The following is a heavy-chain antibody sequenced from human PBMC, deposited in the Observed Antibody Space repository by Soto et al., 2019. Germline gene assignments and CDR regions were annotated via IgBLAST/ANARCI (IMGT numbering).Heavy chain of an antibody. D-gene: IGHD3-3*01. Sequence: PGGSLRLSCAASGFTFSSYGMHWVRQAPGKGLEWVAVISYDGSNKYYADSVKGRFTISRDNSKNTLYLQMNSLRAEDTAVYYCAKGKDYDFWSLFDYRGQGTLVTVPS. CDR3: AKGKDYDFWSLFDY. CDR1: GFTFSSYG. V-gene: IGHV3-30*18. CDR2: ISYDGSNK. J-gene: IGHJ4*02.